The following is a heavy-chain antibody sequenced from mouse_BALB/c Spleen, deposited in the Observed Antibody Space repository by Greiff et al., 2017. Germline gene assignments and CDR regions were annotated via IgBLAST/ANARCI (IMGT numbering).Heavy chain of an antibody. Sequence: VNVVESGPGLVAPSQSLSITCTVSGFSLTSYGVHWVRQPPGKGLEWLGVIWAGGSTNYNSALMSRLSISKDNSKSQVFLKMNSLQTDDTAMYYCARDLYGNYPFDYWGQGTTLTVSS. D-gene: IGHD2-1*01. V-gene: IGHV2-9*02. J-gene: IGHJ2*01. CDR2: IWAGGST. CDR3: ARDLYGNYPFDY. CDR1: GFSLTSYG.